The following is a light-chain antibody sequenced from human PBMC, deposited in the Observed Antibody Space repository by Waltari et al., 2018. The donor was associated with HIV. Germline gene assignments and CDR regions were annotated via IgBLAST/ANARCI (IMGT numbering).Light chain of an antibody. Sequence: QSVLTQPPSVSAAPGQKVTISCSGSSSNIGKNYVSWYQQLPGTAPKLIIYDNNKRPSGIPDRFSGSKSGTSATLGITGLQTGDEADYYCGTWDSSLSAVVFGGGTKLTVL. CDR1: SSNIGKNY. V-gene: IGLV1-51*01. CDR2: DNN. CDR3: GTWDSSLSAVV. J-gene: IGLJ2*01.